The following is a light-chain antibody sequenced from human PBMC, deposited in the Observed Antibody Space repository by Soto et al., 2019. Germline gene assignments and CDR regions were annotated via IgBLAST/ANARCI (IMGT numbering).Light chain of an antibody. CDR1: QSVSSSY. J-gene: IGKJ5*01. Sequence: EIVLTQSPGTLSLSPGETATLSFRASQSVSSSYLAWYQQKPGQAHRLLIYGASSSATGIPDRFSGSGSGTDVTLTISRLEPEDFAVYFCQQYGSALPFGQGTRLELK. CDR3: QQYGSALP. V-gene: IGKV3-20*01. CDR2: GAS.